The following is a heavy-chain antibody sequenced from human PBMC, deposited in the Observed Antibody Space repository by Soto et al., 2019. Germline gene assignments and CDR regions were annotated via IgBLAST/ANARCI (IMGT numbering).Heavy chain of an antibody. Sequence: SETLSLTCTVSGGSISSYYWSWIRQPPGKGLEWIGYIYYSGSTNYNPSLKSRVTISVDTSKNQFSLKLSSVTAADTAVYYCARVLRAAVGCMDVWGQGTTVTVSS. D-gene: IGHD6-13*01. J-gene: IGHJ6*02. CDR2: IYYSGST. CDR3: ARVLRAAVGCMDV. V-gene: IGHV4-59*01. CDR1: GGSISSYY.